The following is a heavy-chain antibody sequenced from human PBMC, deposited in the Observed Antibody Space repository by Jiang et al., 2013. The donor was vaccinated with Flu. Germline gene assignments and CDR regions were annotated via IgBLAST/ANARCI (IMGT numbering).Heavy chain of an antibody. J-gene: IGHJ4*02. CDR3: ARHIRMTTVTHFDY. V-gene: IGHV5-10-1*01. D-gene: IGHD4-17*01. Sequence: FQGHVTISADKSISTAYLQWSSLKASDTAMYYCARHIRMTTVTHFDYWGQGTLVTVSS.